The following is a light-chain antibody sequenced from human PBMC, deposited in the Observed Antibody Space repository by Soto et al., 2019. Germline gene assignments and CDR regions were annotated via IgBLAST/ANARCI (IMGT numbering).Light chain of an antibody. V-gene: IGLV2-14*01. J-gene: IGLJ2*01. CDR1: SSDVGGYNF. CDR3: NSYTSTSNSVA. Sequence: QSALTQPASVSGSPGQSIAISCTGTSSDVGGYNFVSWYQQHPGKAPKLMIYEVSNRPSGVSNRFSGSKSGNTASLTSSGLQAEDEADYYCNSYTSTSNSVAFGGGTKLTVL. CDR2: EVS.